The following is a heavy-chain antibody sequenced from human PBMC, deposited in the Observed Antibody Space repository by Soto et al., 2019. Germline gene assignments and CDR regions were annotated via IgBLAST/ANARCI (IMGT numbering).Heavy chain of an antibody. Sequence: LSLTCDVSGYSISSYNWWTWIRQSPGKGLEWIGYIHYSGRTMYNPSLKSRVSMSVDTSKNQFSLKLSSVTAVDTAVYYFARRYWNGVTCPHQDGFDPWGKGTLVTVSS. V-gene: IGHV4-28*01. CDR2: IHYSGRT. J-gene: IGHJ5*02. CDR3: ARRYWNGVTCPHQDGFDP. CDR1: GYSISSYNW. D-gene: IGHD2-15*01.